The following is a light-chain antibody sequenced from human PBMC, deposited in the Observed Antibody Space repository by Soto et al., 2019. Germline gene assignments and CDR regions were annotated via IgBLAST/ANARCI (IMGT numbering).Light chain of an antibody. V-gene: IGKV2-28*01. Sequence: DIVMTQSPLSLPVTPGEPASISCRSSQSLLHSNGYNYLDWYQQKPGQAPRLLIYDASNRATGIPARFSGSGSGTEFTLTISSLQAEDVAVYHCQQYYSSPTWTFGQGTRLEIK. CDR2: DAS. J-gene: IGKJ5*01. CDR1: QSLLHSNGYNY. CDR3: QQYYSSPTWT.